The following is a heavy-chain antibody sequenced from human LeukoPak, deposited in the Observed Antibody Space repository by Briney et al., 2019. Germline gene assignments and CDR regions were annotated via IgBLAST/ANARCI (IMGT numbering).Heavy chain of an antibody. V-gene: IGHV3-23*01. Sequence: GGSLRLSCAASGFTFSSYAMNWVRQTPGKGLEWVSGIGGSGGRTYYADSVEGRFTISRDNSKNTLYLQMNSLRAEDTAVYYCAKAIKYYDFWSGPYFDYWGQGTLVTVSS. CDR2: IGGSGGRT. D-gene: IGHD3-3*01. CDR1: GFTFSSYA. CDR3: AKAIKYYDFWSGPYFDY. J-gene: IGHJ4*02.